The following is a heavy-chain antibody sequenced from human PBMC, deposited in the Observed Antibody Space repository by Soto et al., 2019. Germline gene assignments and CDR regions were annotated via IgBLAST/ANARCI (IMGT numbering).Heavy chain of an antibody. CDR1: GDSVSSNSAA. CDR3: ARGLVAVAGTFGWFDP. CDR2: TYYRSKWYN. D-gene: IGHD6-19*01. V-gene: IGHV6-1*01. J-gene: IGHJ5*02. Sequence: QALSLTCAISGDSVSSNSAAWNLIRHSPSRGLEWLGRTYYRSKWYNDYAVSVKSRITINPDTSKNQFSLQLNSVTPEDTAVYYCARGLVAVAGTFGWFDPWGQGTLVTVSS.